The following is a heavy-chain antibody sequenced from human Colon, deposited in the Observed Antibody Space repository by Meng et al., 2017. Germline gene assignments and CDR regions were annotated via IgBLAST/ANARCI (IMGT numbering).Heavy chain of an antibody. D-gene: IGHD3-22*01. CDR1: AYTFAGYY. J-gene: IGHJ4*02. CDR3: ARDLSGYYSFVDY. V-gene: IGHV1-2*06. Sequence: QVQLVQFGAEVKKPGASVKVSCKASAYTFAGYYMHWVRQAPGQGLEWMGRINPNSGGANYAQKFQGRDTMTRDTSISTAYMELSRLRSDDTAVYYCARDLSGYYSFVDYWGQGTLVTVSS. CDR2: INPNSGGA.